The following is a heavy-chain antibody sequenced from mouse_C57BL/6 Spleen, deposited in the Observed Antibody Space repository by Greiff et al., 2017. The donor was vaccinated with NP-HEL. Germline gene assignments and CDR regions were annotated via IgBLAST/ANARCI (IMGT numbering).Heavy chain of an antibody. Sequence: VQLQQPGAELVRPGSSVKLSCKASGYTFTSYWMHWVKQRPIQGLEWIGNIDPSDSETHYNQKFKDKATLTVDKSSSTAYMQLSSLTSEDSAVYYCARQDDGYLFDYWGKGTTLTVSS. D-gene: IGHD2-3*01. CDR3: ARQDDGYLFDY. CDR1: GYTFTSYW. CDR2: IDPSDSET. V-gene: IGHV1-52*01. J-gene: IGHJ2*01.